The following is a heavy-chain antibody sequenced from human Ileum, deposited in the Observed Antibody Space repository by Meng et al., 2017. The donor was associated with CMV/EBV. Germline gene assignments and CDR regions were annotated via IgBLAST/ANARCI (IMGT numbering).Heavy chain of an antibody. J-gene: IGHJ4*02. V-gene: IGHV3-21*01. CDR2: ISTSGGYI. Sequence: GASLKISCAAYGFTFSSYPMNLVRQAPGKSLEWVSCISTSGGYIQYADSLKGRFTISRDNTKNSLYLQMNSVRAEDTAVYYCASPYDDAGYFSGYWGQGTMVTVSS. D-gene: IGHD3-9*01. CDR3: ASPYDDAGYFSGY. CDR1: GFTFSSYP.